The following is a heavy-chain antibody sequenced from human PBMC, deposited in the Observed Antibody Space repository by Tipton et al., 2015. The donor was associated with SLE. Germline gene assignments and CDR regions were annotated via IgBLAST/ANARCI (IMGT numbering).Heavy chain of an antibody. CDR1: GGSFSGYY. Sequence: LRLSCAVYGGSFSGYYWSWIRQPPGKGLEWIGEINHSGSTNYNPSLKSRVTISVDTSKNQFSLKLSSVTAADTAVYYCARHSPRGIADHWGQGTLVTVSS. D-gene: IGHD3-16*01. V-gene: IGHV4-34*01. CDR3: ARHSPRGIADH. J-gene: IGHJ5*02. CDR2: INHSGST.